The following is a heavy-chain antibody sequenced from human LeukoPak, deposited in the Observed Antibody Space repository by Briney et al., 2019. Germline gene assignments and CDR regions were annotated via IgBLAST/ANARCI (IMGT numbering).Heavy chain of an antibody. Sequence: PSETLSLTCAVYGGSFSGYYWSWIRQPPGKGLEWIGEINHSGSTNYNPSLKSRVTISVDTSKNRFSLKLSSVTAADTAVYYCARRLRGRSYSGSRGSGFDYWGQGTLVTVSS. V-gene: IGHV4-34*01. CDR3: ARRLRGRSYSGSRGSGFDY. J-gene: IGHJ4*02. D-gene: IGHD1-26*01. CDR2: INHSGST. CDR1: GGSFSGYY.